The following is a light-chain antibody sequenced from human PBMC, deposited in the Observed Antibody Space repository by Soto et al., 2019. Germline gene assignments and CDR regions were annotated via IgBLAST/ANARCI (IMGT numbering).Light chain of an antibody. CDR2: SDD. J-gene: IGLJ3*02. V-gene: IGLV1-47*02. CDR1: SSNIGNNF. CDR3: STWDASLSGRV. Sequence: QSVLTQPPSASGTPGQKVTISCSGASSNIGNNFVSWYQQVPGTAPKLLIYSDDQRTSGVPDRVSGSKSGTSASLAISGLRSEDEADYYCSTWDASLSGRVFGGGTKLTVL.